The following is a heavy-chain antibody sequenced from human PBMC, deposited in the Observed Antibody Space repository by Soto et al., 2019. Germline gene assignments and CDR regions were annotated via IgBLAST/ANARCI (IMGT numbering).Heavy chain of an antibody. CDR2: LSHSGRT. CDR1: GFSISSDSY. CDR3: GHLKTDTEVTPAPPLFDS. D-gene: IGHD2-2*01. J-gene: IGHJ4*02. V-gene: IGHV4-38-2*01. Sequence: SETLSLTCAVSGFSISSDSYWGWMRQSPGKGLEWIGTLSHSGRTFYNPSLKSRVTISADTAKNQFSLSLTSVTAADTAVYYCGHLKTDTEVTPAPPLFDSWGQGTLVTVSS.